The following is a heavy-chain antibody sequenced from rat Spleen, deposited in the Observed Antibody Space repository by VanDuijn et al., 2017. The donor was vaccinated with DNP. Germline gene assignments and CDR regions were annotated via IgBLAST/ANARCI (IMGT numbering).Heavy chain of an antibody. D-gene: IGHD1-7*01. CDR3: ARWTRYFDY. CDR2: ISYSGST. J-gene: IGHJ2*01. Sequence: EVQLQESGSGLVKPSQSLSLTCSVTGYSITSNYWGWIRKFPGNKLEYIGHISYSGSTNYNPSLKSRISITRDTSKNNFHLHLNSVTTEDTATYYCARWTRYFDYWGQGIMVTVSS. V-gene: IGHV3-1*01. CDR1: GYSITSNY.